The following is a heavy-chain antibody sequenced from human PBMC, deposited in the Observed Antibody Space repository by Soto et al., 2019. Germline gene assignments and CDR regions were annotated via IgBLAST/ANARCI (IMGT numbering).Heavy chain of an antibody. Sequence: SETLSLTCAVYGGSFSGYYWSWIRQPPGKGLEWIGEINHSGSTNYNPSLKSRVTISVDTSKNQFSLKLSSVTAADTAVYYCAGIVVVTAILRYYYYGMDVWGQGTTVTVS. J-gene: IGHJ6*02. D-gene: IGHD2-21*02. V-gene: IGHV4-34*01. CDR3: AGIVVVTAILRYYYYGMDV. CDR1: GGSFSGYY. CDR2: INHSGST.